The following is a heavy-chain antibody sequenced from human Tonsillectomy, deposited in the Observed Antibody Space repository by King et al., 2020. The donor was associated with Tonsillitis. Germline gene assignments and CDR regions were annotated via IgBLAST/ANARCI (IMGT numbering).Heavy chain of an antibody. CDR2: IKSKTDGGTT. D-gene: IGHD7-27*01. Sequence: VQLVESGGGLVKPGGSLRLSCAASGFTFSNAWMSWVRQAPGKGLEWVGRIKSKTDGGTTDYAAPVKGRFTISRDDSKNTLYLQMNSLKTEDTAVYYCTTQKANWGRPLDYWGQGTLVTVSS. J-gene: IGHJ4*02. CDR3: TTQKANWGRPLDY. V-gene: IGHV3-15*01. CDR1: GFTFSNAW.